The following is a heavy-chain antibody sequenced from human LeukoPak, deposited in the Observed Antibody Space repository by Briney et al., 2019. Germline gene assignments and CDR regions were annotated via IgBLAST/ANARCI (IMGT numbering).Heavy chain of an antibody. D-gene: IGHD6-19*01. V-gene: IGHV3-23*01. CDR3: AKSRAVAGTSYYAMDV. CDR1: GFTFSSYA. CDR2: IGSSGSST. Sequence: GGFLRLSCVASGFTFSSYAMNWVRQAPGKGLEWVSGIGSSGSSTYYADSVKGRFTISRDNSENTLNLQMNSLRAEDTAVYYCAKSRAVAGTSYYAMDVWGQGTTVT. J-gene: IGHJ6*02.